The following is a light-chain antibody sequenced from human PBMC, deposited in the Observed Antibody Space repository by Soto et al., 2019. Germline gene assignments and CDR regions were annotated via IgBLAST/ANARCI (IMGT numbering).Light chain of an antibody. CDR1: QSISSW. V-gene: IGKV1-5*01. J-gene: IGKJ3*01. CDR3: QQYDGFPLT. CDR2: DAS. Sequence: DIQMTQSPSTLSASVGDRVTITCRASQSISSWLAWYQQKPGKAPKLLIYDASSLESGDPSRFRGGGSGTHFTFTISSLQPEDTAIYYCQQYDGFPLTFGPGTTVGIK.